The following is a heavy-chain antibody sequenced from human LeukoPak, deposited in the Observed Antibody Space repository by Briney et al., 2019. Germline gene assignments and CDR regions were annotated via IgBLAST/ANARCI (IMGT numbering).Heavy chain of an antibody. CDR3: ARAGWYTLDN. Sequence: PSETLSLTCAVYGGSFSSYYWSWIRQPPGKGLEWIGYIYYSGSTNYNPSLKSRVTISVDNSKNQFSLKMSSMTAADTAVYYCARAGWYTLDNWGQGTLVTVSS. J-gene: IGHJ4*02. V-gene: IGHV4-59*12. CDR1: GGSFSSYY. CDR2: IYYSGST. D-gene: IGHD2-15*01.